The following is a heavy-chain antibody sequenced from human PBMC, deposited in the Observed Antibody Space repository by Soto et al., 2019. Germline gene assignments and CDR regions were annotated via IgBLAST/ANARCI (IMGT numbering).Heavy chain of an antibody. D-gene: IGHD6-19*01. CDR2: TYYRSKWYN. CDR1: GDSVSSNSAA. J-gene: IGHJ4*02. Sequence: QTLSLTCAISGDSVSSNSAAWNWIRQSPSRGLEWLGRTYYRSKWYNDYAVSVKSRININPDTSKNQFSLQLNSVTPEDTAVYSCEREKVVAGLSQIAYWAQRTLVTVSS. CDR3: EREKVVAGLSQIAY. V-gene: IGHV6-1*01.